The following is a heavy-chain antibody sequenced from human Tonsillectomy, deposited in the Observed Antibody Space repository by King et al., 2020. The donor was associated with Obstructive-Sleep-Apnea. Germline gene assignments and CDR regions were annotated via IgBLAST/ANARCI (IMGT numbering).Heavy chain of an antibody. D-gene: IGHD2-2*01. Sequence: QLVQSGAEVKKPGASVKVSCKASGYTFTGYYMHWVRQAPGQGLEWMGWINPNSGGTNYAQKFQGWVTMTRDTSISTAYMELSRLRSDDTAVYYCARGGRVVPALREDYYYYYGMDVWGQGTTVTVSS. CDR2: INPNSGGT. J-gene: IGHJ6*02. CDR3: ARGGRVVPALREDYYYYYGMDV. V-gene: IGHV1-2*04. CDR1: GYTFTGYY.